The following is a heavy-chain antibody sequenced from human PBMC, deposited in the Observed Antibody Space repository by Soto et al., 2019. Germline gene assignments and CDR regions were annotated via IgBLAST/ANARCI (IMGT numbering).Heavy chain of an antibody. CDR1: GDSISSISYY. CDR3: ARRERAAGTDWWFDP. D-gene: IGHD6-13*01. J-gene: IGHJ5*02. Sequence: SETLSLTCTVSGDSISSISYYWAWIRQPPGKGLEWIGSMYYSGNTYYKPSLKSRVTMSVDTSKNQFSLILSSVTAADTAVYYCARRERAAGTDWWFDPWGQGTLVTVSS. CDR2: MYYSGNT. V-gene: IGHV4-39*01.